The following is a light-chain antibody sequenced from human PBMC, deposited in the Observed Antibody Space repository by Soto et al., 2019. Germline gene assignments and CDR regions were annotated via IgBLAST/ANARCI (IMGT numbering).Light chain of an antibody. CDR1: SSNIGSNS. V-gene: IGLV1-44*01. CDR2: DNN. Sequence: QSVLTQSSSVSGTPGQRVTISCSGSSSNIGSNSVNWYQQLPATAPQLLIYDNNRRPSGVPDRFSASKSGTSVSLAISVLQYEDEGDYYCATWDDSLRVYVFGSGTKLTVL. J-gene: IGLJ1*01. CDR3: ATWDDSLRVYV.